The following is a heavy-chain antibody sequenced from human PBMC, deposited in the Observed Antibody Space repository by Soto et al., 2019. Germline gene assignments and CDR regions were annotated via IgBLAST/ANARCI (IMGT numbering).Heavy chain of an antibody. Sequence: EVQLVESGGVVVQPGGSLRLSCAASGFTFDDYAMHWVRQAPGKGLEWVSLISWDGGSTYYADSVKGRFTISRDNSKNSLYLQMNSLRAEDTALYYCAKDISVQRYYYDSSGYYYGGMDVWGQGTTVTVSS. D-gene: IGHD3-22*01. CDR2: ISWDGGST. CDR3: AKDISVQRYYYDSSGYYYGGMDV. V-gene: IGHV3-43D*04. CDR1: GFTFDDYA. J-gene: IGHJ6*02.